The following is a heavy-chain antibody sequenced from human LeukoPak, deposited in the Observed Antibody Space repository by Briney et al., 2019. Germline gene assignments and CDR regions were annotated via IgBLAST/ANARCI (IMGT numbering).Heavy chain of an antibody. J-gene: IGHJ4*02. CDR2: INSNNGGT. V-gene: IGHV1-2*06. Sequence: ASVKVTCKASGYTFSDYSIHWVRQAPGQGLEWVGRINSNNGGTSYAQTFQGRVTMTRDTSINTAYMELSGLPSDDTAVYYCARGGSGSGYLYYFDYWGQGTLVPVYS. D-gene: IGHD3-10*01. CDR3: ARGGSGSGYLYYFDY. CDR1: GYTFSDYS.